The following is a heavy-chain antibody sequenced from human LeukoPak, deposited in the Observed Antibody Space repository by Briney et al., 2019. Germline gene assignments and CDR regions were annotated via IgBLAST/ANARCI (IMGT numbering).Heavy chain of an antibody. CDR2: IYYSGST. CDR1: GGSTSSGDYY. V-gene: IGHV4-30-4*01. J-gene: IGHJ4*02. Sequence: SQTLSLTCTVSGGSTSSGDYYWSWIRQPPGKGLEWIGYIYYSGSTYYNPSLKSRVTISVDTSKNQFSLKLSSVTAADTAVYYCARVGIVATMFIDYWGQGTLVTVSS. CDR3: ARVGIVATMFIDY. D-gene: IGHD5-12*01.